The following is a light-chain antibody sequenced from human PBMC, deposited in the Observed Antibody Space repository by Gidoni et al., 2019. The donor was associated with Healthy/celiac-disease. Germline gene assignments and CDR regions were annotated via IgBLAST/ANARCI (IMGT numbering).Light chain of an antibody. V-gene: IGLV1-40*01. Sequence: QSVLTQPPSVAGAPGQRVTISCTGSRSNIGAGYAVHWYQQLPGTAPKLLIYGISNRPSGVPDRFSGSKSGTSASLAITWLQAEDEADYYCQSYDSSLSGWVFGGGTKLTVL. CDR3: QSYDSSLSGWV. J-gene: IGLJ3*02. CDR2: GIS. CDR1: RSNIGAGYA.